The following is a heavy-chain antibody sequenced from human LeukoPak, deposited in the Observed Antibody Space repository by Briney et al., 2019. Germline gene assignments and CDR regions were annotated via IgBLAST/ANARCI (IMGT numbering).Heavy chain of an antibody. V-gene: IGHV3-23*01. D-gene: IGHD3-22*01. J-gene: IGHJ4*02. CDR1: GFTFSSYA. CDR3: AISYDDSLSGGFDY. Sequence: PGGSLSLSCAASGFTFSSYAMNWVRQAPGQGLEWVSALSGSGGSTYYADSVKGRFTISRDNSKNTLYLQMNSLRAEDTAVYYCAISYDDSLSGGFDYWGQGTLVTVSS. CDR2: LSGSGGST.